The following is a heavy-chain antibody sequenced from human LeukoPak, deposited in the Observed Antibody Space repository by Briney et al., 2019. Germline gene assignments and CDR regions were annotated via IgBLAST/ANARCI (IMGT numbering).Heavy chain of an antibody. J-gene: IGHJ4*02. D-gene: IGHD3-3*01. V-gene: IGHV3-7*01. CDR2: IKQDGSEK. CDR3: ARVGYDFWSGHTPFDY. CDR1: GFTFSSYA. Sequence: GGSLRLSCAASGFTFSSYAMNWVRQAPGKGLEWVANIKQDGSEKYYVDSVKGRFTISRDNAKNSLYLQMNSLRAEDTAVYYCARVGYDFWSGHTPFDYWGQGTLVTVSS.